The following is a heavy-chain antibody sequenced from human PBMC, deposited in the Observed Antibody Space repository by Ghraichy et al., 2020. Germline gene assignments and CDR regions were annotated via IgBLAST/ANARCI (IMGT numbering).Heavy chain of an antibody. Sequence: SETLSLTCAVYGGSFSGYYWSWIRQPPGKGLEWIGEINHSGSTNYNPSLKSRVTISVDTSKNQFSLKLSSVTAADTAVYYCARGLSGYPYYYYGMDVWGQGTTVTVSS. V-gene: IGHV4-34*01. D-gene: IGHD3-22*01. CDR1: GGSFSGYY. J-gene: IGHJ6*02. CDR2: INHSGST. CDR3: ARGLSGYPYYYYGMDV.